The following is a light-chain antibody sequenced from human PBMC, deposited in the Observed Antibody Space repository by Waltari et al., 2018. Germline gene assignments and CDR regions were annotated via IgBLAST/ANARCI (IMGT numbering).Light chain of an antibody. CDR2: VNS. V-gene: IGLV1-40*01. CDR1: SSTIGAGYD. CDR3: QSYDSSLSGFVV. Sequence: QSVLPPPPSVSGAPGQRVTISCTGSSSTIGAGYDVTWSHPLPGTPPKLLSFVNSNRPSGVPDRFSGSKSGTPASRAITGLQDEDEADYYCQSYDSSLSGFVVFGGGTKLTVL. J-gene: IGLJ2*01.